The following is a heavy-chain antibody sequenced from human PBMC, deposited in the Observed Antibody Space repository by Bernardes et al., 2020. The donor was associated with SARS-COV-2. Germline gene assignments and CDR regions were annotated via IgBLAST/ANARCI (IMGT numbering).Heavy chain of an antibody. J-gene: IGHJ2*01. CDR1: GFTFDDYA. Sequence: GGSLRLSCAASGFTFDDYAMHWVRQAPGKGLEWVSGISWNSGAIGYADSVKGRFTISRDNAKNSLYLQMNSLRSEDTAFYYCAKDISGTSWYPNYWGRGTLVTVAA. D-gene: IGHD6-13*01. V-gene: IGHV3-9*01. CDR2: ISWNSGAI. CDR3: AKDISGTSWYPNY.